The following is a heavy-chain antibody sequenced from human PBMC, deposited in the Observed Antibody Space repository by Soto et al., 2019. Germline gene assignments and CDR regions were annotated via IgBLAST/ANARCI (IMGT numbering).Heavy chain of an antibody. V-gene: IGHV3-74*01. CDR3: ARGDRGAFDL. J-gene: IGHJ3*01. CDR2: IHSDGSST. CDR1: GFTFSYYW. D-gene: IGHD1-26*01. Sequence: EVQLLESGGGLVQPGESLRLSCAASGFTFSYYWMHWVRQAPGMGLVWVSRIHSDGSSTTYADSVKGRFTISSDNARNTLYLQMNSLRAEDKAVYYHARGDRGAFDLWGQRTVLTVSS.